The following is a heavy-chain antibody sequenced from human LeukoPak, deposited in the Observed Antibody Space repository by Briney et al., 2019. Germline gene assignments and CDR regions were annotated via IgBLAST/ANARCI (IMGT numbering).Heavy chain of an antibody. D-gene: IGHD2-15*01. J-gene: IGHJ1*01. Sequence: GASVNVSCKASGYTFTGYYMHWVRQAPGQGLEWIGWINPNSGGTNYAQKFQGWVTMTRDTSISTAYMELSRLRSDDTAVYYCARARRYCSGGSCYPEYFQHWGQGTLVTVSS. CDR1: GYTFTGYY. V-gene: IGHV1-2*04. CDR2: INPNSGGT. CDR3: ARARRYCSGGSCYPEYFQH.